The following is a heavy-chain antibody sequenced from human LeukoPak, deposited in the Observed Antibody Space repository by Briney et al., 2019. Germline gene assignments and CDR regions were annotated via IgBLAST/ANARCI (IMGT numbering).Heavy chain of an antibody. J-gene: IGHJ4*02. V-gene: IGHV3-48*01. CDR3: ASGYSSSWATFDY. D-gene: IGHD6-13*01. CDR1: GFTFSSYS. CDR2: ISSSSSTI. Sequence: GGSLRLSCAASGFTFSSYSMNWVRQAPGKGLEWVSYISSSSSTIYYADSVKGRFTISRDNAKNSLYLQMNSLRAEDTAVCYCASGYSSSWATFDYWGRGTLVTVSS.